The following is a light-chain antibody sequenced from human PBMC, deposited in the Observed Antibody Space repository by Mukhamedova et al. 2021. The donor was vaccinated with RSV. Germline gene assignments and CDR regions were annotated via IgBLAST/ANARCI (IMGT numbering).Light chain of an antibody. V-gene: IGKV3-20*01. J-gene: IGKJ1*01. CDR1: QNVNNDY. CDR3: QQYRASPGT. Sequence: ASQNVNNDYLAWYQQRPGQAPRLLIFGASSRATGIPDRFSGSGSGTDFTLTISRLEPEDFAVYYCQQYRASPGTFGQGTKVEIK. CDR2: GAS.